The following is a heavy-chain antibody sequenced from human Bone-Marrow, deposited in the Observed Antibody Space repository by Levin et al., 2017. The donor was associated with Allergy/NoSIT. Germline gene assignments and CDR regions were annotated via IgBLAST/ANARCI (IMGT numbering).Heavy chain of an antibody. J-gene: IGHJ4*02. CDR1: GGSISSGGNY. CDR3: TREDGSTIDY. V-gene: IGHV4-31*03. Sequence: SCTVSGGSISSGGNYWSWIRQQPGKGLEWIGYIYHSGNTYYNPSLKSRVMISVDTSKNQFSLKVSSVTAADTAVYYCTREDGSTIDYWGQGILVTVSS. CDR2: IYHSGNT. D-gene: IGHD1/OR15-1a*01.